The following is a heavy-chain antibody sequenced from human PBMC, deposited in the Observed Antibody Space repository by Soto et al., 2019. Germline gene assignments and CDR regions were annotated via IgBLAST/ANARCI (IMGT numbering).Heavy chain of an antibody. J-gene: IGHJ4*02. CDR3: ARSYYDSNKYYYYFAL. V-gene: IGHV1-69*13. D-gene: IGHD3-22*01. Sequence: SVKVSCKASGGTFSSYAISWARQAPGQGLEWMGGIIPIFGTTNYAQKFQGTVTITADESTTTAYMELSSLRSEDTAVYYCARSYYDSNKYYYYFALWGQGTPVTVSS. CDR2: IIPIFGTT. CDR1: GGTFSSYA.